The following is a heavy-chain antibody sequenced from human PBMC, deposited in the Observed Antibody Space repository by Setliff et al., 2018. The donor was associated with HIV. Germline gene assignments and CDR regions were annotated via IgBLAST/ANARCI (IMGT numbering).Heavy chain of an antibody. CDR1: GFTFSAHG. J-gene: IGHJ3*02. D-gene: IGHD1-7*01. CDR3: AKDGDYSNWDYDAFDI. CDR2: INYDESSE. Sequence: SGFTFSAHGMHWVRQAPGKGLEWVAFINYDESSEYYVDSVKGRVTISRDNSKNTVDLQMNSLRAEDTAVYYCAKDGDYSNWDYDAFDIWGQGTMVTVSS. V-gene: IGHV3-30*02.